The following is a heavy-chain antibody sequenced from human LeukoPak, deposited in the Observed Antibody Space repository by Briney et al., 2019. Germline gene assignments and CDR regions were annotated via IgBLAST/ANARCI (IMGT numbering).Heavy chain of an antibody. CDR3: ARAPMYSSGWYGIDY. J-gene: IGHJ4*02. V-gene: IGHV1-69*13. CDR1: GGTFSSYA. D-gene: IGHD6-19*01. Sequence: ASVKVSCKASGGTFSSYAISWVRQAPGQGLEWMGGIFPIFGTANYAQKFQGRVTITADESTSTAYMELRSLRSDDTAVYYCARAPMYSSGWYGIDYWGQGTLVTVSS. CDR2: IFPIFGTA.